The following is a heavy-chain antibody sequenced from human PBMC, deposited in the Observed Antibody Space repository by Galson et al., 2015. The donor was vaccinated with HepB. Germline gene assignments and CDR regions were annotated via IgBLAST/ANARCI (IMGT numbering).Heavy chain of an antibody. CDR3: AKDQDQWGAAESFDY. Sequence: SLRLSCAASGFTFSSYAMSWVRQAPGKGLEWVSAISGSGGSTYYADSVKGRFTISRDNSKNTLYLQMNSLRAEDTAVYYCAKDQDQWGAAESFDYWGQGTLVTVSS. D-gene: IGHD1-26*01. J-gene: IGHJ4*02. CDR2: ISGSGGST. V-gene: IGHV3-23*01. CDR1: GFTFSSYA.